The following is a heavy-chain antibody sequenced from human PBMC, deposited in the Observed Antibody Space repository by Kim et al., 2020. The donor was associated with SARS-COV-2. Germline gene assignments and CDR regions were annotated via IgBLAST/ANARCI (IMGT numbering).Heavy chain of an antibody. CDR2: ISYDGSNK. Sequence: GGSLRLSCAASGFTFSSYGMHWVRQAPGKGLEWVAVISYDGSNKYYADSVKGRFTISRDNSKNTLYLQMNSLRAEDTAVYYCAKDLLKSTRPNITKCYYYYYGKDVWGQGTTVTVSS. V-gene: IGHV3-30*18. J-gene: IGHJ6*02. CDR3: AKDLLKSTRPNITKCYYYYYGKDV. D-gene: IGHD3-10*01. CDR1: GFTFSSYG.